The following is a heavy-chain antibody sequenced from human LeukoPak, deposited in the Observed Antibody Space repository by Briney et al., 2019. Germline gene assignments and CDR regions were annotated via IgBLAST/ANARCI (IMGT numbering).Heavy chain of an antibody. Sequence: ASVKVSCKASGYTFTSYAMNWVRQAPGQGLEWMGWINTNTGNPTYAQGFTGRFVFSLDTSVSTAYLQISSLKAEDTAVYYCERVSTKTIFKDPRHGFYNYYYMDVWGKGTTVTVSS. D-gene: IGHD3-3*01. J-gene: IGHJ6*03. V-gene: IGHV7-4-1*02. CDR3: ERVSTKTIFKDPRHGFYNYYYMDV. CDR1: GYTFTSYA. CDR2: INTNTGNP.